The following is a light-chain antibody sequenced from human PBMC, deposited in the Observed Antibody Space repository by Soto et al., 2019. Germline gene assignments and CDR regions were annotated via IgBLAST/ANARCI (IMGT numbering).Light chain of an antibody. CDR2: DAS. J-gene: IGKJ4*01. V-gene: IGKV3D-20*02. CDR3: QQRSDWLT. Sequence: IELTQSPCTLSLSLGERATISCRASQSVSSSYFAWYQQKPGQPPRLLIYDASYSATGIPARFSGGGSGTDFTLSISCLEPEDFAVYYCQQRSDWLTFGGGTKVDI. CDR1: QSVSSSY.